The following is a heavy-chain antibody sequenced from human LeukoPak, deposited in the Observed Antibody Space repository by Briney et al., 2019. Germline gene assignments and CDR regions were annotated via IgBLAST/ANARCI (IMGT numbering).Heavy chain of an antibody. CDR3: ARVYGGNDFDY. D-gene: IGHD4-23*01. CDR2: INPNSGGT. Sequence: ASVTVSCKASGYTFTDYYMHWVRQAPGQGLEWMGWINPNSGGTNYAQNFQARVTITRATTISTAYMELSRLISDDTAVYYCARVYGGNDFDYWGQGTLVTVSS. CDR1: GYTFTDYY. V-gene: IGHV1-2*02. J-gene: IGHJ4*02.